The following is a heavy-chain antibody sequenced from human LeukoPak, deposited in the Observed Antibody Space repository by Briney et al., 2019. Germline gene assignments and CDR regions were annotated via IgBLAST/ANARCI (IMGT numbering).Heavy chain of an antibody. CDR2: IIPIFGTA. V-gene: IGHV1-69*05. CDR1: GGTFSSYA. J-gene: IGHJ4*02. Sequence: SVKVSCKASGGTFSSYAISWVRQAPGQGLEWMGRIIPIFGTANYAQKFQGRVTITTDESTSTAYMELSTLRSDDTAVYYCARERPPGDSSNWFLEGYFGIWGQGTLVTVSS. D-gene: IGHD6-13*01. CDR3: ARERPPGDSSNWFLEGYFGI.